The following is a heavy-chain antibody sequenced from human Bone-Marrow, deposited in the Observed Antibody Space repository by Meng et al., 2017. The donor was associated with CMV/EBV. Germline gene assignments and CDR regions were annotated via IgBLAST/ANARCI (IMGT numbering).Heavy chain of an antibody. Sequence: GSLKISCAASGFTFSSYEMNWVRQAPGKGLEWVSYISSSGSTIYYADSVKGRFTISRDNAKNSLYLQMNSLRAEDTAVYYCARSRSYYDFWSGSDAFDIWGQGTMVTVSS. J-gene: IGHJ3*02. D-gene: IGHD3-3*01. CDR2: ISSSGSTI. V-gene: IGHV3-48*03. CDR3: ARSRSYYDFWSGSDAFDI. CDR1: GFTFSSYE.